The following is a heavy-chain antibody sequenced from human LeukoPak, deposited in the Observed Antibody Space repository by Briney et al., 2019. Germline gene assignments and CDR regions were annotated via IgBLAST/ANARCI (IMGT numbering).Heavy chain of an antibody. Sequence: PGGSLRLSCVASGFTFKIYGMNWVRQAPGKGLEWVSGIGGSGDRTYYADSVKGRFTISRDNSKNTMYLQTSSLRDEDTAVYYCAKVLVGATVFDYWGQGTLVTVSS. D-gene: IGHD1-26*01. J-gene: IGHJ4*02. CDR2: IGGSGDRT. CDR1: GFTFKIYG. CDR3: AKVLVGATVFDY. V-gene: IGHV3-23*01.